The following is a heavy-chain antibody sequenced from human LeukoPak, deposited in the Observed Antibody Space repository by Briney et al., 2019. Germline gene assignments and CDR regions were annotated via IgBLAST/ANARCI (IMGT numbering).Heavy chain of an antibody. J-gene: IGHJ4*02. V-gene: IGHV4-4*07. CDR3: ARHTRMWGYFDY. D-gene: IGHD1-26*01. CDR2: LYASGPT. CDR1: GVSISTYY. Sequence: PSETLSLTWTVAGVSISTYYWSWFRQPAGKGLEWIGRLYASGPTNYNPSLKSRVTMSVDTSKTQLSLNVNSVTVADTAVYFCARHTRMWGYFDYWGQGTLVAVSS.